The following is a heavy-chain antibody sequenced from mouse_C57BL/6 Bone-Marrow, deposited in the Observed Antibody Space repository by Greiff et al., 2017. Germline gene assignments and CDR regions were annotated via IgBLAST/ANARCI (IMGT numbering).Heavy chain of an antibody. CDR3: VGWLRVYFDY. Sequence: VQLKESGPGLVKPSQSLSLTCSVTGYSITSGYYWNCIRQFPGNKLEWMGYISYDGSNNYNPSLKNRISITRDTSKNQSFLKLNSVTTEDTATYYCVGWLRVYFDYWGQGTTLTVSS. V-gene: IGHV3-6*01. CDR2: ISYDGSN. D-gene: IGHD2-2*01. J-gene: IGHJ2*01. CDR1: GYSITSGYY.